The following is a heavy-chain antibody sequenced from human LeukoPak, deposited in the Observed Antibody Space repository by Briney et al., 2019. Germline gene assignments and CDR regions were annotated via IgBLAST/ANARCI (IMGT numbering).Heavy chain of an antibody. CDR2: ISGSGVRK. CDR1: GFTFSSYA. CDR3: AKDRWELLNYFDY. Sequence: PGGSLRLSCAASGFTFSSYAMSWVRQAPGKGLEWVSSISGSGVRKYYADSVKGRFTISRDNSKNTLYLQMNSLRAEETAVYYCAKDRWELLNYFDYWGQGTLVTVSS. V-gene: IGHV3-23*01. D-gene: IGHD1-26*01. J-gene: IGHJ4*02.